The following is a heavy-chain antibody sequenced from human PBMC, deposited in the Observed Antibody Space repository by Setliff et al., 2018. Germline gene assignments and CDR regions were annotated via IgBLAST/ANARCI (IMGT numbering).Heavy chain of an antibody. D-gene: IGHD5-12*01. CDR3: ARNPDFLQYSFDL. J-gene: IGHJ2*01. CDR2: INYYGSIFDDGTTYST. V-gene: IGHV4-39*07. CDR1: GGSISNSTFY. Sequence: SETLSLTCTVSGGSISNSTFYWGWIRQPPGKGLEWIGSINYYGSIFDDGTTYSTYYNPSLKSRATISIDTSKSQFSLKLSSMTAADTAQYYCARNPDFLQYSFDLWGRGTLVTVSS.